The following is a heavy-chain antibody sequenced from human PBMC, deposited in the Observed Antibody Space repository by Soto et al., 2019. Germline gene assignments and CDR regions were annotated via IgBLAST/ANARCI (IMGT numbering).Heavy chain of an antibody. V-gene: IGHV1-69*02. CDR2: IIPIFGIA. CDR1: GGTFSRYS. J-gene: IGHJ6*02. Sequence: QVQLVQSGAEVKKPGSSVKVSCKASGGTFSRYSITWVRQAPGHGLEWIGRIIPIFGIASYAQKFQGRVTITTDESXXTXYXDMSSVRSDDTAVYYCARGDRDRETGLVPAAIDGMDVWGQGTTVTVSS. CDR3: ARGDRDRETGLVPAAIDGMDV. D-gene: IGHD2-2*01.